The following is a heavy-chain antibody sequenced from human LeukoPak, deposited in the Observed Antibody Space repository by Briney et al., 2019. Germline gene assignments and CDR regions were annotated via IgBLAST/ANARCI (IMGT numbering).Heavy chain of an antibody. D-gene: IGHD3-9*01. Sequence: PGRSLRLSCAASGFTFSSYAMHWVRQAPGKGLEWVALISYDGSNKYYADSVKGRFTISRDNSKNTLYLQMNSLRTEDTAVYYCARHGSGGVLRYFDWSIDAHNWFDPWGQGTLVTVSS. V-gene: IGHV3-30*04. CDR2: ISYDGSNK. CDR1: GFTFSSYA. CDR3: ARHGSGGVLRYFDWSIDAHNWFDP. J-gene: IGHJ5*02.